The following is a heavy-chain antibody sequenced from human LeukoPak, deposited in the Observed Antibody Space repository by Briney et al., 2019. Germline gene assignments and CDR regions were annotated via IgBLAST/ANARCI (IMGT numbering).Heavy chain of an antibody. D-gene: IGHD3-16*02. CDR3: ARASIMITFGGVIVGLYYFDY. CDR1: GYTFTGYY. CDR2: INPNSGGT. V-gene: IGHV1-2*02. J-gene: IGHJ4*02. Sequence: ASVKVSCKASGYTFTGYYMHWVRQAPGQGLEWMGWINPNSGGTNYAQKFQGRVTMTRDTSTSTAYMELRSLRSDDTAVYYCARASIMITFGGVIVGLYYFDYWGQGTLVTVSS.